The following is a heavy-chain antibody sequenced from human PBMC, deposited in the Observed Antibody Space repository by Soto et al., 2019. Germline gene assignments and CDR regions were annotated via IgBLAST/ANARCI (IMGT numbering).Heavy chain of an antibody. CDR3: ARGSESVVVPAAMGGGLDY. CDR1: GFTFSSYS. J-gene: IGHJ4*02. D-gene: IGHD2-2*01. CDR2: ISSSSSYI. V-gene: IGHV3-21*01. Sequence: GGSLRLSCAASGFTFSSYSMNWVRQAPGKGLEWVSSISSSSSYIYYADSVKGRFTISRDKAKNSLYLQMNSLRAEDTAVYYCARGSESVVVPAAMGGGLDYWGQGTLVTVSS.